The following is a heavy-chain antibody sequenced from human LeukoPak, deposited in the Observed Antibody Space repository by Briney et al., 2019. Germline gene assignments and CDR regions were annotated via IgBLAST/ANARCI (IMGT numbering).Heavy chain of an antibody. CDR2: IYYSGST. Sequence: SETLSLTCTVSGGSISRYYWSWIRQPPGKGLEWIGYIYYSGSTNYNPSLKSRVTISVDTSKNQFSLKLSSVTAADTAVYYCARTHCGGDCYSRFDYWGQGTLVTVSS. CDR1: GGSISRYY. V-gene: IGHV4-59*08. CDR3: ARTHCGGDCYSRFDY. D-gene: IGHD2-21*02. J-gene: IGHJ4*02.